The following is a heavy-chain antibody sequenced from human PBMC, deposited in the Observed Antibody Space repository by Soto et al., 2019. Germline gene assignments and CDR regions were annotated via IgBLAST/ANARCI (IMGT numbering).Heavy chain of an antibody. CDR2: ISGSGGAT. CDR1: GFTFISYA. CDR3: ANKKGDGEAFDI. D-gene: IGHD3-10*01. J-gene: IGHJ3*02. V-gene: IGHV3-23*01. Sequence: EAQLLESGGGLVQPGGSLRLSCAASGFTFISYAMTWVRQAPGKGMEWVSVISGSGGATYYAASVNSRIPISRDNYKKNLFLQMNCLRVEDTAVYNCANKKGDGEAFDIWGQGTMVTVSS.